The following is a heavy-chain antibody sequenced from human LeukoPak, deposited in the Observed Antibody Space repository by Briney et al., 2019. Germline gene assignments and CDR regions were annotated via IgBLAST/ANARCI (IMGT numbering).Heavy chain of an antibody. CDR3: ARWFGLNWFDP. CDR1: SGSISSYY. V-gene: IGHV4-59*12. CDR2: IYYSGST. D-gene: IGHD3-10*01. Sequence: SETLSLTCTVSSGSISSYYWSWIRQPPGKGLEWIGYIYYSGSTHYNPSLKSRVTISVDTSKNQFSLKLTSVTAADTAVYYCARWFGLNWFDPWGQGTLVTVSS. J-gene: IGHJ5*02.